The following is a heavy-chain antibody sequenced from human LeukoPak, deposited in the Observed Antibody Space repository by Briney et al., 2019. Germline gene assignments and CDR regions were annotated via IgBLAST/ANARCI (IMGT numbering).Heavy chain of an antibody. J-gene: IGHJ4*02. D-gene: IGHD4-17*01. Sequence: GGSLRLSCVASGFSFSSYTMSWVRQAPGKGLEWVAKMKEDGSDIYYVDSVKGRFTICRDNAKNTLYLQMNSLRAEDTAVYYCARARTTRGFDYWGQGTLVTVSS. CDR3: ARARTTRGFDY. V-gene: IGHV3-7*01. CDR2: MKEDGSDI. CDR1: GFSFSSYT.